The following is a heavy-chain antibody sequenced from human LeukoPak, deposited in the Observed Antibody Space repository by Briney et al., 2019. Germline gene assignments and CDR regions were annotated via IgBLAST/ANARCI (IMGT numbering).Heavy chain of an antibody. V-gene: IGHV3-23*01. CDR1: GFTLSSYA. CDR2: ISDTGNT. CDR3: AKVPADPSEPLPPHAFDI. Sequence: GGPLRLSCAASGFTLSSYAMSWVRQAPGKGLEWVSAISDTGNTYHADSVKGRFTISRDNSKNTLYLQMNSLRAEDTAVYFCAKVPADPSEPLPPHAFDIWGQGTMVTVSS. J-gene: IGHJ3*02. D-gene: IGHD2-2*01.